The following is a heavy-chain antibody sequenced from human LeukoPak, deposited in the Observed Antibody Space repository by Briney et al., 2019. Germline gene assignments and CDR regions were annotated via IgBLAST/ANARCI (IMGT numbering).Heavy chain of an antibody. CDR1: GYTFTSYY. V-gene: IGHV1-46*01. Sequence: ASVKVSCKASGYTFTSYYMHWVRQAPGQGLEWMGIINPSGGSTSYAQKFQGRVTMTRDTSTSTVYMELSSLRSEDTAVYYCARSPLSIAARPPFDYWGQGTLVTVS. CDR2: INPSGGST. J-gene: IGHJ4*02. D-gene: IGHD6-6*01. CDR3: ARSPLSIAARPPFDY.